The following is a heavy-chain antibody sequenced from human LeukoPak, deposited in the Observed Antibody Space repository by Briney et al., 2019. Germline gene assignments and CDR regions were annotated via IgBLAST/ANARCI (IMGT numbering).Heavy chain of an antibody. Sequence: PGGSLRLSCAASGFTFSSYWMSWVRQAPGKGLEWVANIKQDGSEKYYVDSVKGRFTISRDNAKNSLYLQMNSLRAEDTAVYYCANTHLYDILTGFRRAGFGYWGQGTLVTGSS. CDR1: GFTFSSYW. CDR3: ANTHLYDILTGFRRAGFGY. V-gene: IGHV3-7*03. J-gene: IGHJ4*02. CDR2: IKQDGSEK. D-gene: IGHD3-9*01.